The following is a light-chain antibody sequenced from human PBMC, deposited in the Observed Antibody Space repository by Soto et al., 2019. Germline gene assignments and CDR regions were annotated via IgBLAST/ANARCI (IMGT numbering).Light chain of an antibody. V-gene: IGLV2-14*01. CDR3: SSYTSSHTRV. J-gene: IGLJ3*02. CDR2: EVN. Sequence: QSALTQPASVSGSPGQSITFSCTGTSSDVGGYNYVFWYQQHPGKAPKLMIYEVNNRPSGVSNRFSGSKSGNTASLTISGLQAEDEADYYCSSYTSSHTRVFGGGTKLTVL. CDR1: SSDVGGYNY.